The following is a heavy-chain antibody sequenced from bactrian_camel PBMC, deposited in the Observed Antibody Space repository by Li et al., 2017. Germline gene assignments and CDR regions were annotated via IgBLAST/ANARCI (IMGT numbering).Heavy chain of an antibody. CDR2: IDNNGRT. CDR3: KAEGPFVIAGRSQFCRGGRDKDD. J-gene: IGHJ4*01. CDR1: EYFTMRYYC. D-gene: IGHD6*01. Sequence: QVQLVESGGGSVQVGGSLRLACPASEYFTMRYYCLGWFRQVPGKEREGVAAIDNNGRTNYAASVRGRFTISEAKAENILYLQISNLKPEDTAMYYCKAEGPFVIAGRSQFCRGGRDKDDWGQGTQVTVS. V-gene: IGHV3S53*01.